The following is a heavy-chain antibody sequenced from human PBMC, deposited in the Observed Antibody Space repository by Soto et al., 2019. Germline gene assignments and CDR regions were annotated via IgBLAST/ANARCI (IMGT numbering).Heavy chain of an antibody. CDR1: DGSISSYY. CDR2: IYYSGST. CDR3: ARGSTYYYDTSGHAATHY. V-gene: IGHV4-30-4*02. J-gene: IGHJ4*02. D-gene: IGHD3-22*01. Sequence: SDTLSLTCTVSDGSISSYYWTWIRQPPGKGLEWIGYIYYSGSTYYNPSLKSRVTISVDMSKNQFSLKLSSVTAADTAIYYCARGSTYYYDTSGHAATHYWGQGTLVTVSS.